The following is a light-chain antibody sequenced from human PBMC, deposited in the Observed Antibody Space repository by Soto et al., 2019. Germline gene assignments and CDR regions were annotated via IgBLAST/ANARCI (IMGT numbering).Light chain of an antibody. CDR1: QSISSW. V-gene: IGKV1-5*03. J-gene: IGKJ2*01. CDR3: QHYNNYLYT. Sequence: DIQMTQSPSTLSASVGDRVTITCRASQSISSWLAWYQQKPGKAPNLLIYTASSLESGVPSRFSGSGSGTEFTLTINSLQPDDFATYYCQHYNNYLYTFGQGTKLEIK. CDR2: TAS.